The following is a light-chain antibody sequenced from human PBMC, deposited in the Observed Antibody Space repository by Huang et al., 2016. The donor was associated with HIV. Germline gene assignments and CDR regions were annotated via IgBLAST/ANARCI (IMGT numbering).Light chain of an antibody. V-gene: IGKV4-1*01. Sequence: DIVMTQSPDSLAVSLGERATINCKSNQSVLDNSNNKNCLAWFQQKPGKPPKLLIYWASSREAGVPDRFSGSGSGTDFTLTISSMQAEDVAVYYCHQYYNTPYTFGQGTKLEIK. CDR3: HQYYNTPYT. CDR1: QSVLDNSNNKNC. J-gene: IGKJ2*01. CDR2: WAS.